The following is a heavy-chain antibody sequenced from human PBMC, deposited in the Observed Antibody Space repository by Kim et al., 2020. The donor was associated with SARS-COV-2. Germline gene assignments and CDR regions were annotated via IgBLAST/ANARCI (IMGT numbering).Heavy chain of an antibody. J-gene: IGHJ5*02. CDR3: ARSEAAAGRTARYNWFDP. Sequence: KSRVTISVDKSKNQFSLKLSSVTAADTAVYYCARSEAAAGRTARYNWFDPWGQGTLVTVSS. D-gene: IGHD6-13*01. V-gene: IGHV4-4*02.